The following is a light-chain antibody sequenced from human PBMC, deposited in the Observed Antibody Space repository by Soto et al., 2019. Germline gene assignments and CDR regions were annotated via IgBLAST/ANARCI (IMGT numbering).Light chain of an antibody. V-gene: IGKV1-5*03. CDR3: QHYNSYSEA. CDR2: EAS. CDR1: QSINKW. Sequence: DIQMTESPSTLSASGGETVRMTCRASQSINKWLAWYQQKPGKAPTLLIYEASTLKSGVPSRFSGSGSGTEFTLTISSLQPDDFATYYCQHYNSYSEALGQGTKVDI. J-gene: IGKJ1*01.